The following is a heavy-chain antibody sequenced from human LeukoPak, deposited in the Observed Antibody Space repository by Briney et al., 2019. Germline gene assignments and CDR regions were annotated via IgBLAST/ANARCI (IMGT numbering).Heavy chain of an antibody. CDR1: GFTFSSYS. V-gene: IGHV3-21*01. CDR3: AGGAPWSGYYRHYYMDV. Sequence: GGSLRLSCAASGFTFSSYSMNWVRQAPGKGLEWVSSISSSSSYIYYADSVEGRFTISRDNAKNSLYLQMNSLRAEDTAVYYCAGGAPWSGYYRHYYMDVWGKGTTVSVSS. CDR2: ISSSSSYI. D-gene: IGHD3-3*01. J-gene: IGHJ6*03.